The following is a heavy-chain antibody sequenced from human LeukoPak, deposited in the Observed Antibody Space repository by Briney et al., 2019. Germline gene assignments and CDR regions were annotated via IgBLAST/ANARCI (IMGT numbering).Heavy chain of an antibody. J-gene: IGHJ4*02. CDR2: ISAYNGNT. CDR3: AADSTPMVRGIIIAFGY. V-gene: IGHV1-18*01. Sequence: ASVKVSCKASGFTFTSYGLTWVRQAPGQGLEWMGWISAYNGNTNYAQKLQGRVTMTTDTSTSTAYMELSSLRSEDTAVYYCAADSTPMVRGIIIAFGYWGQGTQVTVSS. CDR1: GFTFTSYG. D-gene: IGHD3-10*01.